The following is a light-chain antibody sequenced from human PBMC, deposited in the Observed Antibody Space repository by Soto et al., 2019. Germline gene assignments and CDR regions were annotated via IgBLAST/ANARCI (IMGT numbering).Light chain of an antibody. CDR1: SSNIGSNY. CDR3: GTWDSSLNVYWV. Sequence: QSVLTQPPSVSAAPGQKVTISCSGSSSNIGSNYVSWYQQLPGTAPKLLIYENNKRPSGIPDRFSGSKSGTSATLGITGLQTGDEADYFCGTWDSSLNVYWVFGGGTKVTVL. CDR2: ENN. J-gene: IGLJ3*02. V-gene: IGLV1-51*02.